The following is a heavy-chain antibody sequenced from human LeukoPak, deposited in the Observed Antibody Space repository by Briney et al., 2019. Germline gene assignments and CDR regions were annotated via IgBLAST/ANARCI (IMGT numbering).Heavy chain of an antibody. V-gene: IGHV1-2*02. CDR3: ARDLSYCSGGSCQFDP. D-gene: IGHD2-15*01. CDR2: INPNSGGT. J-gene: IGHJ5*02. Sequence: ASVKVSCKPSEYTFTRHYMHRVRQAPGQALEWMGGINPNSGGTNYPQKFQGRVTMTRDTSISTAYMELSRLRSDGTAVYYCARDLSYCSGGSCQFDPWGQGTLVTVSS. CDR1: EYTFTRHY.